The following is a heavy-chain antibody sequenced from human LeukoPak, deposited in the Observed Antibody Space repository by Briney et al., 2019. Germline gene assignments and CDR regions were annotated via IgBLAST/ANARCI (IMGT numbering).Heavy chain of an antibody. CDR1: GFTFSSCG. V-gene: IGHV3-21*01. D-gene: IGHD1-14*01. J-gene: IGHJ4*02. CDR2: IGPTGTDR. Sequence: PGGSLRFSCAASGFTFSSCGFNWVRQAPGKGLEWVSSIGPTGTDRYYADSVRGRFTISRDNAKNSMYLQMDSLRDEDTAVYYCATETIGRHYDYWGQGTLLTVSP. CDR3: ATETIGRHYDY.